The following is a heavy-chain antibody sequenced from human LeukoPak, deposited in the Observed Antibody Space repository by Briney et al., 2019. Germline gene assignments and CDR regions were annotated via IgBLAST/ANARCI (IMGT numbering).Heavy chain of an antibody. Sequence: PGESLRLSCAASGFTFSSYAMTWVRQAPGKGLEAVSVISGSGDSTYYAGSVKGRFTISRDNSKNTMYLQMNSLRVEDTAVYYCAKGGSGNSYSQVQHWGQGALLTVSS. J-gene: IGHJ1*01. CDR2: ISGSGDST. V-gene: IGHV3-23*01. CDR3: AKGGSGNSYSQVQH. CDR1: GFTFSSYA. D-gene: IGHD2-15*01.